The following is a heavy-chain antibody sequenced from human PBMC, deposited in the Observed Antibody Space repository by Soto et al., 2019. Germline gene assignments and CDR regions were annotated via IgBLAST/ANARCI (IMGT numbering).Heavy chain of an antibody. CDR2: IYSGGST. CDR3: ARDRVTVVRSRITPLDY. V-gene: IGHV3-66*01. CDR1: GFTVSTNY. Sequence: EVQLVESGGGLVQPGGSLRLSCAASGFTVSTNYMSWVRQAPGKGVEWVSVIYSGGSTYYADSVKGRFTISKDKSKSTLYLQMTTLRADNTAVYYCARDRVTVVRSRITPLDYWGQGTLVTVSS. D-gene: IGHD3-10*01. J-gene: IGHJ4*02.